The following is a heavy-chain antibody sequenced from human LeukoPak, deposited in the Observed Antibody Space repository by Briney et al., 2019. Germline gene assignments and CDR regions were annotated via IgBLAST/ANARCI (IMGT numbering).Heavy chain of an antibody. V-gene: IGHV1-69*13. CDR2: IIPIFGTA. D-gene: IGHD3-22*01. J-gene: IGHJ4*02. Sequence: GASVKVSCKASGGTFISYAISWVRQAPGQGLEWMGGIIPIFGTANYAQKFQGRVTITADESTSTAYMELSSLRSEDTAVYYCARTRSSGYLTLDYWGQGTLVTVSS. CDR1: GGTFISYA. CDR3: ARTRSSGYLTLDY.